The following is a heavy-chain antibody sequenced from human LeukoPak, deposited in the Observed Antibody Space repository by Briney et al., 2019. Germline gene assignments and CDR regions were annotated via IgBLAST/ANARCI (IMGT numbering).Heavy chain of an antibody. Sequence: GGSLRLSCAASGFTFSSYSMNWVRQAPGKGLEWVSSISSSSSCIYYADSVKGRFTISRDNAKNSLYLQMNSLRAEDTAVYYCARPLSEGFDTWGQGTLVTVSS. J-gene: IGHJ5*02. CDR1: GFTFSSYS. CDR2: ISSSSSCI. CDR3: ARPLSEGFDT. V-gene: IGHV3-21*01. D-gene: IGHD3-16*02.